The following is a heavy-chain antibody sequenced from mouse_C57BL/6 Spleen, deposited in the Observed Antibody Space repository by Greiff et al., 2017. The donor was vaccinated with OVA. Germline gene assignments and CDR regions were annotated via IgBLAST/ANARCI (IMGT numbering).Heavy chain of an antibody. Sequence: EVQLQESGPGLVKPSQSLSLTCSVTGYSITSGYYWNWIRQFPGNKLEWMGYISYDGSNNYNPSLKNRISITRDTSKNQFFLKLNSVTTEDTATYYCARGTGYDVWFAYWGQGTLVTVSA. CDR1: GYSITSGYY. J-gene: IGHJ3*01. V-gene: IGHV3-6*01. D-gene: IGHD2-2*01. CDR2: ISYDGSN. CDR3: ARGTGYDVWFAY.